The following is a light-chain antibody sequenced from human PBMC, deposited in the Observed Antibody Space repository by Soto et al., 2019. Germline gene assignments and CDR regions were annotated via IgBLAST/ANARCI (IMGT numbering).Light chain of an antibody. V-gene: IGKV1-5*01. CDR1: QSISNY. Sequence: DIQMTQSPSTLSASVGDRVTITCRASQSISNYLAWYQQKPGKAPKLLIYDASTLKSGVPSRFSGSGSGTEFSLTITSLQPDDFATYYCQQFNSYPTFGPGTKVHIK. CDR2: DAS. J-gene: IGKJ3*01. CDR3: QQFNSYPT.